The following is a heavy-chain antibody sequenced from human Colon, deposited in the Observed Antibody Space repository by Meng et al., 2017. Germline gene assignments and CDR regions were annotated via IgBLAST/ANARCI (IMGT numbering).Heavy chain of an antibody. Sequence: GEVRKPGASVKVSCKASGYSLSGYYMHWVRQVPGKGLEWMGRINADSGGTNYAEKFQGRVTLTRDTSINTAYMEVTSLRSDDTAVYYCAKIHLGDSGLDYWGQGTLVTVSS. CDR1: GYSLSGYY. CDR2: INADSGGT. V-gene: IGHV1-2*06. D-gene: IGHD6-19*01. CDR3: AKIHLGDSGLDY. J-gene: IGHJ4*02.